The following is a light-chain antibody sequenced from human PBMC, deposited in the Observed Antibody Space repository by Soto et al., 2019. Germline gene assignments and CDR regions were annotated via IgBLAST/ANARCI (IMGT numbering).Light chain of an antibody. J-gene: IGKJ1*01. CDR1: QSVSSSY. Sequence: EIVVTQSPGTLSLSPGERATLSCRAGQSVSSSYLAWYQQKPGQAPRLLIYGASNRATGIPDRFSGSGSGTDFTLTISRLEPEDSAVYYCQQRSNWPWTFGQGTKVEIK. CDR2: GAS. V-gene: IGKV3D-20*02. CDR3: QQRSNWPWT.